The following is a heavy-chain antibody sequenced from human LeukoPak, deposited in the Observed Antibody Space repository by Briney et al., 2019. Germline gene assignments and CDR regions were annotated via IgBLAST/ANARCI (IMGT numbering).Heavy chain of an antibody. V-gene: IGHV5-51*01. J-gene: IGHJ3*02. CDR3: ARPKSGYSGYDNAFDI. CDR1: GYSFTSYW. D-gene: IGHD5-12*01. CDR2: IHPGDSDT. Sequence: GESLKISCKGSGYSFTSYWIGWVRQMPGKGLEWMGIIHPGDSDTRYSPSFQGQVTISADKSISTAYLQWSSLKASDTAMYYCARPKSGYSGYDNAFDIWGQGTMVTVSS.